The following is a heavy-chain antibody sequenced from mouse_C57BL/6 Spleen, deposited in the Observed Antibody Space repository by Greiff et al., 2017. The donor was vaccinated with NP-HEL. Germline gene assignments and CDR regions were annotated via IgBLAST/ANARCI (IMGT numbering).Heavy chain of an antibody. Sequence: VKLMESGPGLVAPSQSLSITCTVSGFSLTSYAISWVRQPPGKGLEWLGVIWTGGGTNYNSALKSRLSISKDNSKRQVFLKMNSLQTDDTARYYCAREGSYDDGDYFDYWGQGTTLTVSS. J-gene: IGHJ2*01. CDR3: AREGSYDDGDYFDY. V-gene: IGHV2-9-1*01. CDR1: GFSLTSYA. CDR2: IWTGGGT. D-gene: IGHD2-12*01.